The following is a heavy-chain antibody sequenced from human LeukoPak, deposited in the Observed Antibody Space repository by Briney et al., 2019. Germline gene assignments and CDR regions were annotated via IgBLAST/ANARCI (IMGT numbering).Heavy chain of an antibody. CDR3: ARYRLPRDRIAVAGSYWYFDL. D-gene: IGHD6-19*01. V-gene: IGHV1-3*01. J-gene: IGHJ2*01. Sequence: GASVKVSCKTSGYTFSTYAIHWVRQAPGQRPEWMGWINAGNGNTKYSEKFQGRVTITRDTSASTAYMEVSSLRFEDTAVYYCARYRLPRDRIAVAGSYWYFDLWGRGTLVTVSS. CDR2: INAGNGNT. CDR1: GYTFSTYA.